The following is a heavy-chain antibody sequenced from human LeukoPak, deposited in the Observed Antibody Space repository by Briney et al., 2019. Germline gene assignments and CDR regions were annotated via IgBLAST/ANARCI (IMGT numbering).Heavy chain of an antibody. D-gene: IGHD3-9*01. CDR2: IKQDGSEK. CDR3: AGGTGFIIKD. V-gene: IGHV3-7*03. J-gene: IGHJ4*02. CDR1: GFTLSLYW. Sequence: GGSLRLSCAASGFTLSLYWMNWVRRAPGKGLEWMANIKQDGSEKNYVDSVKGRFTISRDNAKNSLYLQMNNLRVEDTAMYYCAGGTGFIIKDWGQGTLVTVSS.